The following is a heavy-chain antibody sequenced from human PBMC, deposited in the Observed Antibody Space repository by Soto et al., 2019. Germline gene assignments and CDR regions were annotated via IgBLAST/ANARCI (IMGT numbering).Heavy chain of an antibody. J-gene: IGHJ4*02. CDR1: GFTFSSYA. CDR2: ISGSGGST. V-gene: IGHV3-23*01. D-gene: IGHD3-22*01. CDR3: AKARCGYTSDFDY. Sequence: EGQVLESGGGLVQPGGSLRLSCAASGFTFSSYAMSWVRQAPGKGLEWVSDISGSGGSTYYADSVKGRFTISRDNSKNTLYLQMNSLRAEDTAVYYCAKARCGYTSDFDYWGQGTLVTVSS.